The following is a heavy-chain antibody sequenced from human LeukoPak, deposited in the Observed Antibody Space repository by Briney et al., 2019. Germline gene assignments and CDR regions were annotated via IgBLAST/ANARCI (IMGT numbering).Heavy chain of an antibody. CDR2: ISWNSGSI. Sequence: GGSLRLSCAASAFTFDDYAMHWVRQAPGKGLEWVSGISWNSGSIGYADSVKGRFTISRDNAKNSLYLQMDSLRAEDTAVYYCARAQVGYNWFDPWGQGTLVTVSS. D-gene: IGHD1-26*01. CDR3: ARAQVGYNWFDP. J-gene: IGHJ5*02. V-gene: IGHV3-9*01. CDR1: AFTFDDYA.